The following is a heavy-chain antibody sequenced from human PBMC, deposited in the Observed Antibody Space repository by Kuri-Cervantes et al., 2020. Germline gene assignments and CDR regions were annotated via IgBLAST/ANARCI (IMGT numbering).Heavy chain of an antibody. J-gene: IGHJ4*02. V-gene: IGHV1-2*02. D-gene: IGHD6-19*01. CDR3: ARVRGGGWTRDTKAFDY. Sequence: ASVKVSCKASGYTFTGYYMHWVRQAPGQGLEWMGWINPNSGGTNYAQKFQGRITMTRDTSISTAYMELSRLRSDDTAVYYCARVRGGGWTRDTKAFDYWGQGTLVTVSS. CDR1: GYTFTGYY. CDR2: INPNSGGT.